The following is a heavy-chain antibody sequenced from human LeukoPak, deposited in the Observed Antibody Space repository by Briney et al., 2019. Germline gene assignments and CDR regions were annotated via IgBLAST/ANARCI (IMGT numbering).Heavy chain of an antibody. J-gene: IGHJ4*02. CDR1: GFTFSSYG. CDR2: IRYDGSNK. Sequence: GGSLRLSCAASGFTFSSYGMHWVRQAPGKGLEWVAFIRYDGSNKYYADSVKGRFTISRDNSKNTLYLQMNSLRAEDTAVYYCARAPRYLTYDFWSGYSSPAFDYWGQGTLVTVSS. CDR3: ARAPRYLTYDFWSGYSSPAFDY. D-gene: IGHD3-3*01. V-gene: IGHV3-30*02.